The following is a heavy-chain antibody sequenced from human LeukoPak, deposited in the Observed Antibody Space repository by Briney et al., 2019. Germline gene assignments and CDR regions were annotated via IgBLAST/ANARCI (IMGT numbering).Heavy chain of an antibody. CDR2: IYYSGST. CDR3: ARPSRGYGYFDY. Sequence: SETLSLTCTVSGGSISSYFWSWIRQPPGKGLEWIGYIYYSGSTNYNPSLKSRVTISVDTSKNQFSLKLNSVTAADTAVYYCARPSRGYGYFDYWGQGTLVTVSS. J-gene: IGHJ4*02. CDR1: GGSISSYF. V-gene: IGHV4-59*01. D-gene: IGHD1-1*01.